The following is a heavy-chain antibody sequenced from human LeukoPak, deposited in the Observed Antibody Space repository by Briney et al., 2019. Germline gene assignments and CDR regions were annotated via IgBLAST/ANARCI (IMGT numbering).Heavy chain of an antibody. CDR1: GYTFTGYY. D-gene: IGHD2-2*01. CDR3: ARSRQPVRYCSSTSCFDWFDP. Sequence: GASVKVSCKASGYTFTGYYMHWVRQAPGQGLEWMGWIDPNSGGTNYAQKLQGRVTMTRDTSISTAYMELSSLRSEDTAVYYCARSRQPVRYCSSTSCFDWFDPWGQGTLVTVSS. J-gene: IGHJ5*02. V-gene: IGHV1-2*02. CDR2: IDPNSGGT.